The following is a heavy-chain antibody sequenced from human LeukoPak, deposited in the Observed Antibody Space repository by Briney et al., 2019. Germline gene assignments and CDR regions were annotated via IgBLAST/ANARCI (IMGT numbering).Heavy chain of an antibody. CDR1: GGSISSETYY. V-gene: IGHV4-61*02. D-gene: IGHD3-10*02. CDR3: ARDKVDMLDAFDI. CDR2: IYTSGST. J-gene: IGHJ3*02. Sequence: PSETLSLTCTVSGGSISSETYYWTWVRQPAGKGLEWIGRIYTSGSTNYNPSLKSRVTISVDTSKNQFSLKLSSVTAADTAVYYCARDKVDMLDAFDIWGQGTMVTVSS.